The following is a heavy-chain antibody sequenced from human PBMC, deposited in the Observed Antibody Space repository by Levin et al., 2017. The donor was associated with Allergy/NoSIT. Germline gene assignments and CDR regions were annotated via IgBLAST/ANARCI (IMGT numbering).Heavy chain of an antibody. V-gene: IGHV5-51*01. D-gene: IGHD4-23*01. CDR3: ARRDSDGSNSFDY. CDR2: IFPSDSDT. Sequence: GGSLRLSCQASGSSFSSFWFGWVRQRPGKGLEWMGLIFPSDSDTRVSPSFQGHIIMSVDKSINTAYLQWSSLKASDSAMYYCARRDSDGSNSFDYWGQGTLVTVSP. J-gene: IGHJ4*02. CDR1: GSSFSSFW.